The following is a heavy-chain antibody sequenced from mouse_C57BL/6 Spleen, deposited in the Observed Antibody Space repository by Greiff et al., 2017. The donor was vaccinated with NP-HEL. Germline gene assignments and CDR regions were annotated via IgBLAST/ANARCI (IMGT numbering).Heavy chain of an antibody. V-gene: IGHV1-55*01. CDR2: IYPGSGST. D-gene: IGHD2-5*01. J-gene: IGHJ1*03. CDR1: GYTFTSYW. Sequence: VQLQQSGAELVKPGASVKMSCKASGYTFTSYWITWVKQRPGQGLEWIGDIYPGSGSTNYNEKFKSKATLTVDTSSSTAYMQLSSLTSEDSAVYYCAYSNYYYWYFDVWGTGTTVTVSS. CDR3: AYSNYYYWYFDV.